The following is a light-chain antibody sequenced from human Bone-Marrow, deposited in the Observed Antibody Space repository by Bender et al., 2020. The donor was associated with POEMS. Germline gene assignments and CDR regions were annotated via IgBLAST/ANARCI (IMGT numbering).Light chain of an antibody. V-gene: IGLV1-40*01. CDR1: TSNIGAGYD. Sequence: QSVLTQPPSVSGAPGQGITISCTGSTSNIGAGYDVHWYQQIPGTAPKLIIYANTDRPAGVPDRFSGFKFGTSASLAITGLQAEDEADYYCQSYDSSLNGRVFGGGTKLTVL. J-gene: IGLJ2*01. CDR2: ANT. CDR3: QSYDSSLNGRV.